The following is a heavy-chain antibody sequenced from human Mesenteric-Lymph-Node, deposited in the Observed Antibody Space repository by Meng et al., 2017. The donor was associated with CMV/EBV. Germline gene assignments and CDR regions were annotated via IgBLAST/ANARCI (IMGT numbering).Heavy chain of an antibody. Sequence: GESLKISCAASGFIFSDYIMNWVRQAPGKGLEWVAYISSRDSTLYYADSVKGRFTISRDNAKNSLYLQMNSLRGEDTAVYYCARGGYCTTTTCYYLNAFDIWGLGTMVTVSS. D-gene: IGHD2-8*01. CDR1: GFIFSDYI. V-gene: IGHV3-48*04. J-gene: IGHJ3*02. CDR3: ARGGYCTTTTCYYLNAFDI. CDR2: ISSRDSTL.